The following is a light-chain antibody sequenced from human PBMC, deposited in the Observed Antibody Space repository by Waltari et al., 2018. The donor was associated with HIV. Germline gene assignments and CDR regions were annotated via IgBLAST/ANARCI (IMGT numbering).Light chain of an antibody. V-gene: IGKV3-15*01. J-gene: IGKJ1*01. CDR3: QQYNNWPPAWT. CDR1: QSVNND. Sequence: EIVLTQSPGTLSVSPGERATLSCRASQSVNNDLAWYQQRPGQAPRLLIYDASTRATGIPARFSGSGSETDFTLTISSLQSEDVAVYYCQQYNNWPPAWTFGRGSQVEIK. CDR2: DAS.